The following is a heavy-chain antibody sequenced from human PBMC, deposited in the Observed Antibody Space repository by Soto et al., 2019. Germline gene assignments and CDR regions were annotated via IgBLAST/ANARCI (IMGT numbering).Heavy chain of an antibody. CDR2: IYYSGST. CDR1: GGSISSSSYY. CDR3: ASWDQLLGGVRP. V-gene: IGHV4-39*01. D-gene: IGHD2-2*01. J-gene: IGHJ5*02. Sequence: QLQLQESGPGLVKPSETLSLTCTVSGGSISSSSYYWGWIRQPPGKGLEWIGSIYYSGSTYYNPSLKSRVTISVDTSKNQFSLKLSSVTAADTAVYYCASWDQLLGGVRPWGQGTLVTVSS.